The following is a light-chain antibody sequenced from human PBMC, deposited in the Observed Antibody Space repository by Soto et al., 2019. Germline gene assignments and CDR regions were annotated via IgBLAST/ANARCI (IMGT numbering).Light chain of an antibody. CDR3: QQRSDRLPIT. J-gene: IGKJ5*01. Sequence: EFVLTHSPATLSLSPCEGAVLSWSVSQSVSGHLAWYQQKPGQAPRLLIYDASKRPTGIPARFSGSGSGTDFTLTISSLEPEDSAVYYCQQRSDRLPITFGQGTRLEI. CDR1: QSVSGH. V-gene: IGKV3-11*01. CDR2: DAS.